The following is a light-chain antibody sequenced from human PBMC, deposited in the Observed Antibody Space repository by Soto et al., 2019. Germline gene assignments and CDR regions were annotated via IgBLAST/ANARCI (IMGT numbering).Light chain of an antibody. CDR3: LKNYFSPST. CDR1: QGIRND. V-gene: IGKV1-6*01. CDR2: AAS. Sequence: AIQMTQSPSSLSASVGDRVTITCRASQGIRNDLDWFQQKPGKAPKLLIYAASNLQSGVPARFSGSGSGTDFTLTISSLRPKNLATNSCLKNYFSPSTFGLGPRWIS. J-gene: IGKJ3*01.